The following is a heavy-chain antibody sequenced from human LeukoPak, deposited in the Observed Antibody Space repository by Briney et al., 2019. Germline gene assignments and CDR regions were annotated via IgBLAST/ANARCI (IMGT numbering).Heavy chain of an antibody. CDR3: ARANMVRGVGLFFDRNWFDP. J-gene: IGHJ5*02. V-gene: IGHV1-2*02. CDR2: INPNSGGT. D-gene: IGHD3-10*01. Sequence: ASVKVSCKASGYTFSGYYMHWVRQAPGQGLEWMGWINPNSGGTNYAQKFQGRVTMTRDTSISTAYMELSGLRSDDTAVYYCARANMVRGVGLFFDRNWFDPWGQGTLVTVSS. CDR1: GYTFSGYY.